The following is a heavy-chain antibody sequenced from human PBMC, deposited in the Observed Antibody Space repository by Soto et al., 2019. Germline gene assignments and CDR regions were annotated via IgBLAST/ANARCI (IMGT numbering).Heavy chain of an antibody. CDR1: GLSLRTTGVG. J-gene: IGHJ6*02. V-gene: IGHV2-5*02. CDR3: VQSRCGGDCLEIYSSHAYNGLDV. D-gene: IGHD2-21*02. CDR2: LYWDDDQ. Sequence: QVTLKESGPTLVKPTQTLTLTCTVSGLSLRTTGVGVGWVRQPPVKALEWLALLYWDDDQRYSPSLGSRLTIAKDLSDKQVVLTMTNMNTVDTATYYCVQSRCGGDCLEIYSSHAYNGLDVWGQGTTVTVSS.